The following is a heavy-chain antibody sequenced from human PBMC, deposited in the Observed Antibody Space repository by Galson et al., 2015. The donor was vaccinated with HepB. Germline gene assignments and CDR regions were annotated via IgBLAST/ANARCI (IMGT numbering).Heavy chain of an antibody. CDR2: INWSGGST. CDR1: GFTFDDYG. CDR3: AKDKSKIYYYYYGMDG. Sequence: SLRLSCAPSGFTFDDYGMSWVRQAPGKGLEWVSGINWSGGSTGYADSVKGRFTISRDNAKSSLYLQMNSLRTEDTAVYYCAKDKSKIYYYYYGMDGWGQGTAVTVFS. V-gene: IGHV3-20*04. D-gene: IGHD5/OR15-5a*01. J-gene: IGHJ6*02.